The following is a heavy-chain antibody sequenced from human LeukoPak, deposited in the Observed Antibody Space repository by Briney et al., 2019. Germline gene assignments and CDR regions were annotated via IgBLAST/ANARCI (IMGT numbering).Heavy chain of an antibody. J-gene: IGHJ5*02. V-gene: IGHV3-64D*09. D-gene: IGHD3-10*01. Sequence: SGGSLRLSCSASGFTFSTYTMHGVRQAPGKGLEYVSAISSDGDSTYNADSVKGRFTISRDNSKNTLYLQMSSLGTEDTAVYYCVKSSASSGPNCFATWGQGTLVTVSS. CDR3: VKSSASSGPNCFAT. CDR1: GFTFSTYT. CDR2: ISSDGDST.